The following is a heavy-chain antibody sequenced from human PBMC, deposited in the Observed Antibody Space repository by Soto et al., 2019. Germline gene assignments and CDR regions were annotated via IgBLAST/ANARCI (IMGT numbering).Heavy chain of an antibody. D-gene: IGHD3-16*01. J-gene: IGHJ4*02. CDR3: ARRIWGRYHFDQ. CDR2: IYYTGST. V-gene: IGHV4-61*01. CDR1: GGSIRSDSHF. Sequence: QVQLQESGPGLVKPSGTLSLTCSVSGGSIRSDSHFWSWIRQPPGKELEWIGYIYYTGSTNYNPSLNPRVTISLDASNNQFSLTLNSVTAADSAIYYWARRIWGRYHFDQWGQGTLVTVSS.